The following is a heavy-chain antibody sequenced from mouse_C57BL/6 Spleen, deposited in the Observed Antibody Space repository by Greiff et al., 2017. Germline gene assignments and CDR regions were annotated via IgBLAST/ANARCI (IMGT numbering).Heavy chain of an antibody. V-gene: IGHV5-17*01. CDR3: ARNRPYDGAFDY. D-gene: IGHD2-14*01. J-gene: IGHJ2*01. CDR1: GFTFSDYG. CDR2: ISSGSGTN. Sequence: EVQVVESGGGLVKPGGSLKLSCAASGFTFSDYGMHWVRQAPEKGLEWVAYISSGSGTNSYADTVNGRFTISKDNAKHTLFLQMTSLRSEDTAMYYCARNRPYDGAFDYWGQGTTLTVSS.